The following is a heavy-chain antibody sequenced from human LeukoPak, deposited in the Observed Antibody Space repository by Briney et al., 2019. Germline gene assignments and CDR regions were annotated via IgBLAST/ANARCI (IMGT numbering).Heavy chain of an antibody. J-gene: IGHJ4*02. CDR2: IIPILGIA. V-gene: IGHV1-69*04. D-gene: IGHD4-17*01. CDR1: GGTLSSYA. Sequence: GASVKVSCKASGGTLSSYAISWVRQAPGQGLEWMGRIIPILGIANYAQKFQGRVTITADKSTSTAYMELSSLRSEDTAVYYCARDQGYAVTTGDYWGQGTLVTVSS. CDR3: ARDQGYAVTTGDY.